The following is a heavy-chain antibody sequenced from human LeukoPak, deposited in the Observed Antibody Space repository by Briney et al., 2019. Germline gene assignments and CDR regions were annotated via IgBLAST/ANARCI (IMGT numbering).Heavy chain of an antibody. CDR2: ISAYNGNT. CDR3: ARDRFGGESGAMDV. V-gene: IGHV1-18*01. CDR1: GYTFTSYG. D-gene: IGHD2-21*01. J-gene: IGHJ6*02. Sequence: ASVKVSCKASGYTFTSYGISWVRQAPGQGLEWMGWISAYNGNTNYAQKLQGRVTMTTDTSTSTACMELRSLRSEDTAVYYCARDRFGGESGAMDVWGQGTTVTVSS.